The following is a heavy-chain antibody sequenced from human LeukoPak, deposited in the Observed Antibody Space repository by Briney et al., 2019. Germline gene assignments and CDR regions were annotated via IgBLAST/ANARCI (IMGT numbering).Heavy chain of an antibody. D-gene: IGHD6-13*01. Sequence: GRSLRLSCAASGFTFDDYAMHWVRQAPGKGLEWVSGISWNSGSMDYADSVKSRFTVSRDNAKNSLYLQMNSLRAEDTALYYCAKADSSSWYPFNWFDPWGQGTLVTVSS. V-gene: IGHV3-9*01. CDR1: GFTFDDYA. J-gene: IGHJ5*02. CDR3: AKADSSSWYPFNWFDP. CDR2: ISWNSGSM.